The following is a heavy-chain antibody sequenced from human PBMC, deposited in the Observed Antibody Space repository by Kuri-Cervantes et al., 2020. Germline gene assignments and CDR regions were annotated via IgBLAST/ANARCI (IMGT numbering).Heavy chain of an antibody. D-gene: IGHD3-16*01. CDR1: GGSISSSSYY. Sequence: SQTLSLTCTVSGGSISSSSYYWGWIRQPPGKGLEWIGSIYYSGSTYYNPSLKSRVTISVDTSKNQFSLKLSSVTAANTAVYYCAKDLLYGKVLGRIDHWGQGALVTVSS. CDR2: IYYSGST. V-gene: IGHV4-39*02. J-gene: IGHJ4*02. CDR3: AKDLLYGKVLGRIDH.